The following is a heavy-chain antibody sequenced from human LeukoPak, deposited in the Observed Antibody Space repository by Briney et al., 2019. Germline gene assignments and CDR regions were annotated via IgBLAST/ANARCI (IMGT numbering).Heavy chain of an antibody. Sequence: GRSLRLSCAASGVTFSGYAMHWVRQAPGKGLEWLTVISTDGNDKHYADSVKGRFTVSRDNSKNTLFLQMNNLRTEDTAVYYCAKDKSVSADYYFDYWGQGTLVTVSS. CDR1: GVTFSGYA. V-gene: IGHV3-30*04. CDR3: AKDKSVSADYYFDY. D-gene: IGHD5/OR15-5a*01. J-gene: IGHJ4*02. CDR2: ISTDGNDK.